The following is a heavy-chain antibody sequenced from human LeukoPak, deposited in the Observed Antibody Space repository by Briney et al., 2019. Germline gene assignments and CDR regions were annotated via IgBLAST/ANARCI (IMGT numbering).Heavy chain of an antibody. J-gene: IGHJ4*02. CDR3: AKASIYGLQYFDY. CDR1: GFTFSDYS. D-gene: IGHD3-10*01. CDR2: IRYAGNQA. V-gene: IGHV3-30*02. Sequence: GGSLRLSCAASGFTFSDYSIHWVRQAPGKGGEWLAFIRYAGNQAYYTDPVKGRFTISRDNSKNTVYLQMNSLRPEDTAVYYCAKASIYGLQYFDYWGQGTLVTVSS.